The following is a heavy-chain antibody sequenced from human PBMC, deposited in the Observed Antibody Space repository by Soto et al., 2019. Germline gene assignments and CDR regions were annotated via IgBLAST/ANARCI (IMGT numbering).Heavy chain of an antibody. CDR2: INHSGST. V-gene: IGHV4-34*01. CDR1: GGSFSGYY. D-gene: IGHD5-12*01. Sequence: AETLSLTCAVYGGSFSGYYWSWIRQPPGKGLEWIGEINHSGSTNYNPSLKSRVTISVDTSKNQFSLKLSSVTAADTAVYYCASRVATIPLRYYFDYWGQGTLVTVSS. CDR3: ASRVATIPLRYYFDY. J-gene: IGHJ4*02.